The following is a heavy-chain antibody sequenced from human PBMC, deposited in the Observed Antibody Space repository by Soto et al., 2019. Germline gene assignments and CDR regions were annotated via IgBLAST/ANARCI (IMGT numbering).Heavy chain of an antibody. J-gene: IGHJ6*01. CDR1: GYTFTSYG. CDR2: ISAYNGNT. Sequence: QVQLVQSGAEVKKPGASVKVSCKASGYTFTSYGISWVRQAPGQGLEWMGWISAYNGNTTYAQKLQGRVTMTTDTATRPGYMELRSLRAEDTIVYYCSSEPTTVGVWGQGTPVTVSS. D-gene: IGHD1-26*01. V-gene: IGHV1-18*01. CDR3: SSEPTTVGV.